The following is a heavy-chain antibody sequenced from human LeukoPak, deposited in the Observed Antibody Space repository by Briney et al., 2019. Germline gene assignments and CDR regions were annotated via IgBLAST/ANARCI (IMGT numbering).Heavy chain of an antibody. CDR1: GSTLTDLS. Sequence: PSENLSRKVSGSTLTDLSMHWVRNAPGTGLDWMGGFAPEDGETIYAQKFQGGVTMTEDTSTDTAYMELSSLRSEDTAVYYCATDRSLVAFDYWGQGTLVTVSS. CDR3: ATDRSLVAFDY. D-gene: IGHD2-2*01. CDR2: FAPEDGET. V-gene: IGHV1-24*01. J-gene: IGHJ4*02.